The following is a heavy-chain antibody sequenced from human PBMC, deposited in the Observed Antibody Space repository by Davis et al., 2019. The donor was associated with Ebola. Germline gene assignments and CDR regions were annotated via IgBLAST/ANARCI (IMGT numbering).Heavy chain of an antibody. J-gene: IGHJ5*02. CDR2: IIPIFGTA. CDR1: GYTFTSYY. CDR3: ARGYYGGLSHNWFDP. Sequence: SVKVSCKASGYTFTSYYMHWVRQAPGQGLEWMGGIIPIFGTANYAQKFQGRVTITADESTSTAYMELSSLRSEDTAVYYCARGYYGGLSHNWFDPWGQGTLVTVSS. D-gene: IGHD3-10*01. V-gene: IGHV1-69*13.